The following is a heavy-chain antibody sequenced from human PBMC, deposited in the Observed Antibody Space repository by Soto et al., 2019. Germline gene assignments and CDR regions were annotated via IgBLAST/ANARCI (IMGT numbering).Heavy chain of an antibody. Sequence: SETLSLTCTVSGGSISNGYYYRSWVRQNPGKGLEWIGHIYHSGRTYYNPSLKSRVTISVDTSKNQFSLNLSSVTAADTAVYYCARWVEVSLDYLDSWGQGTPVTVSS. CDR1: GGSISNGYYY. J-gene: IGHJ4*02. CDR3: ARWVEVSLDYLDS. V-gene: IGHV4-31*03. D-gene: IGHD2-15*01. CDR2: IYHSGRT.